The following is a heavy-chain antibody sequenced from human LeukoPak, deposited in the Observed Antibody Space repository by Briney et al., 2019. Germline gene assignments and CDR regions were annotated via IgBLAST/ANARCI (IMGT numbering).Heavy chain of an antibody. CDR1: GFTFSSYW. J-gene: IGHJ3*02. CDR2: IKQDGSEK. D-gene: IGHD3-22*01. CDR3: ASRGRNYYDSSGYPGGAFDI. V-gene: IGHV3-7*01. Sequence: GGSLRLSCAASGFTFSSYWMSWVRQAPGKGLEWVANIKQDGSEKYYVDSVKGRFTISRDNAKNSLYLQMNSLRAEDTAVYYCASRGRNYYDSSGYPGGAFDIWGQGTMVTVSS.